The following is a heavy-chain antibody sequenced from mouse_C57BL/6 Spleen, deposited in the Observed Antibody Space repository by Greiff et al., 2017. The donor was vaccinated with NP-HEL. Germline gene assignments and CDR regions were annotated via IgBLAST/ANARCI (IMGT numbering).Heavy chain of an antibody. Sequence: VKLQQPGAELVRPGSSVKLSCKASGYTFTSYWMDWVKQRPGQGLEWIGNIYPSDSETHYNQKFKDKATLTVDKSSSTAYMQLSSLTSEDSAVYYCARMGRTAPFYYAMDYWGQGTSVTVSS. D-gene: IGHD3-3*01. V-gene: IGHV1-61*01. CDR3: ARMGRTAPFYYAMDY. CDR2: IYPSDSET. J-gene: IGHJ4*01. CDR1: GYTFTSYW.